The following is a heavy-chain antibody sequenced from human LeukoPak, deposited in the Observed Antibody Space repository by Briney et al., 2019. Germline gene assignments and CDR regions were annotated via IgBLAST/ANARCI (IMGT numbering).Heavy chain of an antibody. CDR3: ARAKLKTSSWYDY. J-gene: IGHJ4*02. D-gene: IGHD6-13*01. Sequence: ASVTVSCKASGYTFTSYYGHWLRQAPGQGVEGMGIINPSGGSTSSEQKLQGRGTMTMDTSTSTVYMALSSLRSEDTAVYYCARAKLKTSSWYDYWGQGTLVTVSS. CDR1: GYTFTSYY. CDR2: INPSGGST. V-gene: IGHV1-46*04.